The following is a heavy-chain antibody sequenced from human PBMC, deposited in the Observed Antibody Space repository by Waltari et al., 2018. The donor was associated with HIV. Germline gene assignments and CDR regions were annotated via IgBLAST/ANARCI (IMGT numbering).Heavy chain of an antibody. J-gene: IGHJ4*02. V-gene: IGHV1-2*02. D-gene: IGHD1-20*01. CDR2: INPNSGGT. Sequence: ASGYTFTGYYIHWVRQAPGQGLEWMGCINPNSGGTNYAQKFQGRVTMTRDTSTSTSYMELNRLRSDDTAVYYCARGIRLVWGQGTLVTVSS. CDR3: ARGIRLV. CDR1: GYTFTGYY.